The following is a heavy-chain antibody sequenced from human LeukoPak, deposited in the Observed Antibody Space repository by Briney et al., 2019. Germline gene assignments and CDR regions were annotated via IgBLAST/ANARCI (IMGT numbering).Heavy chain of an antibody. CDR1: GFTFSSYA. CDR2: ISSSSSYI. J-gene: IGHJ4*02. Sequence: GGSLRLSCAASGFTFSSYAMSWVRQAPGEGLEWVSSISSSSSYIYYADSVKGRFTISRDNAKNSLYLQMNSLRAEDTAVYYCARGPYYYDSSGYYYNDYWGQGTLVTVSS. D-gene: IGHD3-22*01. CDR3: ARGPYYYDSSGYYYNDY. V-gene: IGHV3-21*01.